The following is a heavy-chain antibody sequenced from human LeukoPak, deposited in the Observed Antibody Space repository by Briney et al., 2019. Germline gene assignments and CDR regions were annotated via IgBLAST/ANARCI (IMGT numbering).Heavy chain of an antibody. CDR2: ITASSSTE. V-gene: IGHV3-48*04. D-gene: IGHD6-19*01. CDR3: AKDFSSSGWYVDY. J-gene: IGHJ4*02. Sequence: PGGSLRLSCAASGFTFSSSSMNWVRQAPGKGLEWVSYITASSSTEYYADSVKGRFTISRDNAKNSLYLQMNSLRAEDMALYYCAKDFSSSGWYVDYWGQGTLVTVSS. CDR1: GFTFSSSS.